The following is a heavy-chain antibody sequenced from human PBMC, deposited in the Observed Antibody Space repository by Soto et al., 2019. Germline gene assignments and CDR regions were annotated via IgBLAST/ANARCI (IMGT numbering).Heavy chain of an antibody. CDR3: ARGRDYIWGD. CDR1: GFHINFNSW. V-gene: IGHV4-4*02. J-gene: IGHJ4*02. Sequence: VQLPEAGPRPVKPSGTLSPTLLCFCGFHINFNSWVEWVRSPPGKGLEWIGEIHHTGRTNYNPSLKSRVTMSVDNSKNQFSLQLNSVTDADTAVYHCARGRDYIWGDWGRGTLVIVSS. CDR2: IHHTGRT. D-gene: IGHD3-16*01.